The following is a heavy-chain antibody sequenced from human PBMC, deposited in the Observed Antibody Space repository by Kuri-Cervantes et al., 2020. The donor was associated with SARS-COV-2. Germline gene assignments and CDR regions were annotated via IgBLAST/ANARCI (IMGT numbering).Heavy chain of an antibody. Sequence: SETLSLTCAVYGGSFSGYYWSWIRQPPGKGLEWIGEINHSGSTNYNPSLMTRVTISVDTSKNHFSLNLTSVTAADTAVYYCARLRFLEWYYFDYWGQGILVTVSS. CDR3: ARLRFLEWYYFDY. CDR2: INHSGST. J-gene: IGHJ4*02. D-gene: IGHD3-3*01. CDR1: GGSFSGYY. V-gene: IGHV4-34*01.